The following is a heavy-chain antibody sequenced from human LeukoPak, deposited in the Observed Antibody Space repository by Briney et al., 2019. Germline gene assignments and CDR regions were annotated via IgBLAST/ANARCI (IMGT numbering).Heavy chain of an antibody. Sequence: ASVKVSCKASGYTFTKYYIHWVRQAPGQGLEWMGIVNPSGDSASYAQKFQDTVTMTWDMSTSTVFMEMGSLRSEDTALYYCARGPKATVVMTYAPFDLWGQGTLVTVSS. D-gene: IGHD2-8*01. CDR2: VNPSGDSA. CDR1: GYTFTKYY. CDR3: ARGPKATVVMTYAPFDL. J-gene: IGHJ5*02. V-gene: IGHV1-46*01.